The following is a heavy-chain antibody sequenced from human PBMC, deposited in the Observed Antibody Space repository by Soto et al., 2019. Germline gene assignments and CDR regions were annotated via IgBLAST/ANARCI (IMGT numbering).Heavy chain of an antibody. Sequence: QVQLVESGGGVVQPGRSLRLSCAASGFTFSSYGMHWVRQAPGKGLEWVAVISYDGSNKYYADSVKGRFTISRDNSKNTLYLQMNSLRAEDTAVYYCAKDRGGELLPQYYFDYWGQGTLVTVSS. CDR3: AKDRGGELLPQYYFDY. D-gene: IGHD3-10*01. CDR1: GFTFSSYG. J-gene: IGHJ4*02. CDR2: ISYDGSNK. V-gene: IGHV3-30*18.